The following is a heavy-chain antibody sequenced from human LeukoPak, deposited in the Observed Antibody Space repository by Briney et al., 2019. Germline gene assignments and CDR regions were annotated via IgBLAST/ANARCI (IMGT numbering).Heavy chain of an antibody. CDR3: ARATMVRGVDY. Sequence: GGSLRLSCAASGFTFSSYSMNWVRQAPGKGLEWVSSISSSSSSYIYYADSVKGRFTISRDNAKNSLYLQMNSLRAEDTAVYYCARATMVRGVDYWGQGTLVTVSS. CDR1: GFTFSSYS. CDR2: ISSSSSSYI. J-gene: IGHJ4*02. D-gene: IGHD3-10*01. V-gene: IGHV3-21*01.